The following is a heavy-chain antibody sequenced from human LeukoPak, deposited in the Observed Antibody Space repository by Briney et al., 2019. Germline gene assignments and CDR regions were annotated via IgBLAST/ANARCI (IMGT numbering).Heavy chain of an antibody. CDR1: GFTFSSYS. CDR2: ISSSSSYI. CDR3: ARDPHPSYDFWSGYSPSGYFDY. Sequence: GGSLRLSCAASGFTFSSYSMNWVRQAPGKGLEWVSSISSSSSYIYYAESVKGRFTISKDNAKNSLYLQMNSLRAEDTAVYYCARDPHPSYDFWSGYSPSGYFDYWGQGTLVTVSS. V-gene: IGHV3-21*01. J-gene: IGHJ4*02. D-gene: IGHD3-3*01.